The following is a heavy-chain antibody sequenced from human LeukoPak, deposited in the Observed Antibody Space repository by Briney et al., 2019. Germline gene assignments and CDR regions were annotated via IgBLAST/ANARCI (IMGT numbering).Heavy chain of an antibody. CDR1: GFTFSTFA. V-gene: IGHV3-23*01. D-gene: IGHD5-12*01. Sequence: PGGSLRLSCAASGFTFSTFAMSWVRQAPGKGLEWVSSISGGGGSTYYADSVKGRFTISRDNSKNTLYLQMNSLRAEDTAIYYCARHRGYVAYGYSFDYWGQGTLVTVSS. J-gene: IGHJ4*02. CDR3: ARHRGYVAYGYSFDY. CDR2: ISGGGGST.